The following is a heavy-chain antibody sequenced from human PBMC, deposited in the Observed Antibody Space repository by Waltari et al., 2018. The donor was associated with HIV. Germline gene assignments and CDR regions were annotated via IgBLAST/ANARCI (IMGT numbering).Heavy chain of an antibody. D-gene: IGHD1-7*01. CDR2: IQYGGNT. Sequence: QLQLPESGPGVVKPLETLSLTCTVSGGFFMSSAFYWDWIRPSPGKGLEWIGNIQYGGNTIYNPSLESRVSMSIDTSRGQFSLTLKDVTAADTAVYFCARRGNYRAAEYNYFGPWGQGIQVIVSS. V-gene: IGHV4-39*01. J-gene: IGHJ5*02. CDR1: GGFFMSSAFY. CDR3: ARRGNYRAAEYNYFGP.